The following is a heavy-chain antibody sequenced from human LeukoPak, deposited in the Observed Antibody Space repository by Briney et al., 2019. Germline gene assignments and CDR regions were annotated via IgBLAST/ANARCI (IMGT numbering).Heavy chain of an antibody. V-gene: IGHV1-2*02. CDR1: GCSFTAFY. CDR2: IHPRRGDT. CDR3: ARDGDYGTGSYYRGCIDS. J-gene: IGHJ4*02. D-gene: IGHD3-10*01. Sequence: GASVKVSFKTSGCSFTAFYIHWVRQAPGQGLEWMGWIHPRRGDTNYAQKFQGRVTMTRDTSISTAYLDLSSLRSDDTAVYYCARDGDYGTGSYYRGCIDSWGQGTPVTVSP.